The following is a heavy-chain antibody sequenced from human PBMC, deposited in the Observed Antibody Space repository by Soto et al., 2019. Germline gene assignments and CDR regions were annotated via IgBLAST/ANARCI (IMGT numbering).Heavy chain of an antibody. D-gene: IGHD2-15*01. V-gene: IGHV1-69*01. CDR2: IIPIFGTA. CDR3: ARDYGHDCSGGSCYFYF. Sequence: QVQLVQSGAEVKKPGSSVKVSCKASGGTFSSYAMSWVRQAPGQGLEWMGGIIPIFGTANYAQKFQGRVTITAEESTSTAHMELSSLRSEDTAVYYCARDYGHDCSGGSCYFYFWGQGTLVTVSS. J-gene: IGHJ4*02. CDR1: GGTFSSYA.